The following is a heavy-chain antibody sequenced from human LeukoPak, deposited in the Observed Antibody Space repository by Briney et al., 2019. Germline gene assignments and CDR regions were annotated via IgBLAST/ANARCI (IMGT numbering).Heavy chain of an antibody. Sequence: GGSLRLSWAASGFTFSSYGMHWVRQAPGKGLEWVAVISYDGSNKYYADSVKGRFTISRDNSKNTLYLQMNSLRAEDTAVYYCAKVFYGGNSRAFDIWGQGTMVTVSS. CDR2: ISYDGSNK. CDR3: AKVFYGGNSRAFDI. D-gene: IGHD4-23*01. CDR1: GFTFSSYG. V-gene: IGHV3-30*18. J-gene: IGHJ3*02.